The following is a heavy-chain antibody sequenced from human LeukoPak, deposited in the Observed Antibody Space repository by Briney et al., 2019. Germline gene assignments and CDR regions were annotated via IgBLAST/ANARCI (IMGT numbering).Heavy chain of an antibody. CDR3: AMSSTVTTRYYFDY. V-gene: IGHV1-18*01. J-gene: IGHJ4*02. D-gene: IGHD4-17*01. CDR2: ISAYNGNT. CDR1: GYTFTSYG. Sequence: ASVKVSCKASGYTFTSYGISWVRQAPGQGLEWMGWISAYNGNTNYAQKLQGRVTMTTDTSSSTAYMELRSLRSDDTAVYYCAMSSTVTTRYYFDYWGQGTLVTVSS.